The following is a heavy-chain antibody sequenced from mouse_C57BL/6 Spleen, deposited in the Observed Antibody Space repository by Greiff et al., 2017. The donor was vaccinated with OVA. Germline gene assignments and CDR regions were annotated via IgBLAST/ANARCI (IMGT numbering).Heavy chain of an antibody. CDR3: ARRAEKAMDY. J-gene: IGHJ4*01. CDR1: GYTFTDYY. CDR2: INPYNGGT. Sequence: VQLQQSGPVLVKPGASVKMSCKASGYTFTDYYMNWVKQSHGKSLEWIGVINPYNGGTSYNQKFKGKATLTVDKSSSTAYMELNSLTSEDSAVYYCARRAEKAMDYWGQGTSVTVSS. V-gene: IGHV1-19*01. D-gene: IGHD3-3*01.